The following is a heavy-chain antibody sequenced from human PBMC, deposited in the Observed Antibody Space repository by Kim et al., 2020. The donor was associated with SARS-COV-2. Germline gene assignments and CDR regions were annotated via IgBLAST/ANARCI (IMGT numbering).Heavy chain of an antibody. Sequence: SETLSLTCTVSGGSISSYYWSWIRQPPGKGLEWNGYIYYSGSPNYNPSLKSRVPISVDTSKNQFSLKLISVTAADPDVYYCARQRDIYGYGSFDYWGQVT. CDR2: IYYSGSP. J-gene: IGHJ4*02. D-gene: IGHD5-18*01. CDR1: GGSISSYY. V-gene: IGHV4-59*08. CDR3: ARQRDIYGYGSFDY.